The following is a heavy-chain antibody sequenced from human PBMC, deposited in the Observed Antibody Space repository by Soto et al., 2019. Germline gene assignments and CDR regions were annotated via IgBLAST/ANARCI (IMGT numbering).Heavy chain of an antibody. V-gene: IGHV3-48*03. D-gene: IGHD7-27*01. CDR2: ISSSGSTI. CDR3: ARAELTGDPQYYYYMDV. CDR1: GFTFSSYE. Sequence: GGSLRLSCAASGFTFSSYEMNWVRQAPGKGLEWVSYISSSGSTIYYADSVKGRFTISRDNAKNSLYLQMNSLRAEDTAVYYCARAELTGDPQYYYYMDVWGKGTTVTVSS. J-gene: IGHJ6*03.